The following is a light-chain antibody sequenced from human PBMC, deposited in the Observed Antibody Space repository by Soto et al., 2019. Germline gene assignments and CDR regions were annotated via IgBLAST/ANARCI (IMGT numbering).Light chain of an antibody. J-gene: IGLJ1*01. CDR1: RGVVENYNL. Sequence: QSVLTQPASVSGSPGQSITISCTGTRGVVENYNLVSWYQHHPGTAPKLIIYEGTKRPSGVSNRFSGSESGSTASLTISGLQAEDEADYYCCSHAGSSTYVFGTGTKVTVL. V-gene: IGLV2-23*01. CDR2: EGT. CDR3: CSHAGSSTYV.